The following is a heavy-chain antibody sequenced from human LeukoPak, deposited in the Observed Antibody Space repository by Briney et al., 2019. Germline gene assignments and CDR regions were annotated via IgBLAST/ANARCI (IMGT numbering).Heavy chain of an antibody. V-gene: IGHV1-18*04. Sequence: ASVKVSCKASGYTFTGYYMHWVRQAPGQGLEWMGWISAYNGNTNYAQKLQGRVTMTTDTSTSTAYMELRSLRSDDTAVYYCARTGRNYYDSSGYNYWGQGTLVTVSS. CDR2: ISAYNGNT. D-gene: IGHD3-22*01. CDR3: ARTGRNYYDSSGYNY. CDR1: GYTFTGYY. J-gene: IGHJ4*02.